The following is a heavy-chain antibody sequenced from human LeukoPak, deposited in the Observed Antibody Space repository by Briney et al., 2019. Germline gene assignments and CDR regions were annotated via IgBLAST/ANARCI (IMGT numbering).Heavy chain of an antibody. CDR2: IYNTGSA. CDR3: ASTHCASPSCYSYYYSGLDV. Sequence: SETLSLTCAVSGGSISSGTHYWNWIRQHPGQGLEWIGHIYNTGSAYYNPSLMSRVSISIDTSENQFSLKLSSVTAADTAVYYCASTHCASPSCYSYYYSGLDVWGQGTTVIVSS. V-gene: IGHV4-31*11. CDR1: GGSISSGTHY. J-gene: IGHJ6*02. D-gene: IGHD2-2*01.